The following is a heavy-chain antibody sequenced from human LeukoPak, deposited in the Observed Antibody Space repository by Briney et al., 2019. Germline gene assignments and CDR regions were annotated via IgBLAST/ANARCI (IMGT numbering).Heavy chain of an antibody. D-gene: IGHD3-10*01. CDR1: GYTFTGYY. CDR2: INPDSGGT. CDR3: AEGYGSGSYAIDY. J-gene: IGHJ4*02. Sequence: ASVKVPCKASGYTFTGYYMHWVRQAPGQGLEWMGWINPDSGGTNYAQKFQGRVTMTRDTSISTAYMELSRLRSDDTAVYYCAEGYGSGSYAIDYWGQGTLVTVSS. V-gene: IGHV1-2*02.